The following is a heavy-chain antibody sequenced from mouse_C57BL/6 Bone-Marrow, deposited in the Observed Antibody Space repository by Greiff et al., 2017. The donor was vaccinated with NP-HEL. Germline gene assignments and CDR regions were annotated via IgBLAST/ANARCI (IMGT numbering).Heavy chain of an antibody. V-gene: IGHV5-12*01. CDR3: AGTTVVAYYAMDY. CDR1: GFTFSDYY. D-gene: IGHD1-1*01. J-gene: IGHJ4*01. CDR2: ISNGGGST. Sequence: EVKLMESGGGLVQPGGSLKLSCAASGFTFSDYYMYWVRQTPEKRLEWVAYISNGGGSTYYPDTVKGRFTISRDNAKNTLYLQMSRLKSEDTAMYYCAGTTVVAYYAMDYWGQGTSVTVSS.